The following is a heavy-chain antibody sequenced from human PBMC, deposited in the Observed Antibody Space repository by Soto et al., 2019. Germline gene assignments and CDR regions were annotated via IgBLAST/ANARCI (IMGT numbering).Heavy chain of an antibody. D-gene: IGHD6-19*01. Sequence: ASVKVSCKASGYTFTGYYMHWVRQAPGQGLEWMGWINPNSGGTSYAQKFQGRVTMTRDTSISTAYMELSRLRSDDTAVYYCARDAHYSSGWYGGGSYNWFDPWGQGTLVTVSS. CDR3: ARDAHYSSGWYGGGSYNWFDP. V-gene: IGHV1-2*02. CDR2: INPNSGGT. CDR1: GYTFTGYY. J-gene: IGHJ5*02.